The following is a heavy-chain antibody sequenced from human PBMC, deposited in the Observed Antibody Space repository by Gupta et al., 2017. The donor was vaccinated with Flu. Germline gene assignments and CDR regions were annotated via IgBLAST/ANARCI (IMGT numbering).Heavy chain of an antibody. CDR2: ISSSGSSS. J-gene: IGHJ4*02. Sequence: EVQLLESGGALVQPGGSLRVSCAASGFPFSSNAMSWVRQAPRKGLEWVSTISSSGSSSYYADSVKGRFTISRDNSRNMMYLQMNSLRAEDTAIYYCAKSVKSGWYAEEFWGQGTLVTVSS. D-gene: IGHD6-19*01. CDR3: AKSVKSGWYAEEF. V-gene: IGHV3-23*01. CDR1: GFPFSSNA.